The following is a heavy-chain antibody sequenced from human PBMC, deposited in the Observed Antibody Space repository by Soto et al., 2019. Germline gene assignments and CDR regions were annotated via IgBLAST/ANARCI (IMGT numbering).Heavy chain of an antibody. CDR1: GFTFSNAW. J-gene: IGHJ4*02. Sequence: GGSLRLSCAASGFTFSNAWMSWVRQAPGKGLEWVGRIKSKTDGGTTDYAAPVKGRFTISRDDSKNTLYLQMNSLKTEDTAVYYCTTEVTYYYGSGSYYNWGQGTLVTVSS. CDR3: TTEVTYYYGSGSYYN. V-gene: IGHV3-15*01. CDR2: IKSKTDGGTT. D-gene: IGHD3-10*01.